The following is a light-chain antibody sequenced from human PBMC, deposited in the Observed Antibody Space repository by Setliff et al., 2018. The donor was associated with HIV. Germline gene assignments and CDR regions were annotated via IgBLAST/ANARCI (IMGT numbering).Light chain of an antibody. CDR3: QQYYSSPLT. CDR1: QSVLYSSNNKNY. J-gene: IGKJ4*01. V-gene: IGKV4-1*01. CDR2: WAS. Sequence: DIVMTQSPDSLAVSLGERATINCKSSQSVLYSSNNKNYLAWYQQKPGQPPKLLIYWASTRESGVPDRFSGSGSGTDFTLTISSLQAEDVADYFCQQYYSSPLTFGGGTRWIS.